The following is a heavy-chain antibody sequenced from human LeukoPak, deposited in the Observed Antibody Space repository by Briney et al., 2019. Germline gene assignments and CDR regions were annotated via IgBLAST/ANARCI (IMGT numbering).Heavy chain of an antibody. CDR2: ISYDGSNK. V-gene: IGHV3-30*03. D-gene: IGHD4-17*01. CDR3: ARDKPYGDSYFDY. J-gene: IGHJ4*02. Sequence: GGSLRLSCAASGFTFSSYGMHWVRQAPGKGLEWVAVISYDGSNKYYADSVKGRFTISRDNSKNTLYLQMTSLRAEDTAVYYCARDKPYGDSYFDYWGQGTLVTVSS. CDR1: GFTFSSYG.